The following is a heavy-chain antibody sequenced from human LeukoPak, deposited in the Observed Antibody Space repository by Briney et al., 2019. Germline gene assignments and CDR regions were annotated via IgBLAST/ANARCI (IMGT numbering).Heavy chain of an antibody. Sequence: PSQTLLLTCAISGDSVSTNSAAWNWIRQSPSRGLEWLGRTYYRSKYYFDYAVSVKSRITINPDTSKNQFSLKLSSVTAADTAVYYCARRTGDFDYWGQGTLVTVSS. CDR1: GDSVSTNSAA. CDR3: ARRTGDFDY. D-gene: IGHD7-27*01. CDR2: TYYRSKYYF. V-gene: IGHV6-1*01. J-gene: IGHJ4*02.